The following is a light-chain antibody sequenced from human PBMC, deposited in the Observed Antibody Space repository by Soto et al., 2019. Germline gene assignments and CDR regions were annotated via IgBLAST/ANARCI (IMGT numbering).Light chain of an antibody. J-gene: IGKJ4*01. Sequence: TQSPGTLSLSSGERATLSCRASQSVRSWLAWYQQKPGTAPKLLIFDASRLESGVPSRFSGSASGTEFTLTVSSLQPDDFATYYCQQYDNYPLTFGGGTKVDIK. CDR2: DAS. V-gene: IGKV1-5*01. CDR3: QQYDNYPLT. CDR1: QSVRSW.